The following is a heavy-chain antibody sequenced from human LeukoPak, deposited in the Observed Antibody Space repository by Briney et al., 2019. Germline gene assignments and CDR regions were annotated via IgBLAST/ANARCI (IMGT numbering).Heavy chain of an antibody. V-gene: IGHV1-24*01. CDR3: AIIPRNTIFGVGAYYYYYGMDV. CDR2: FDPEDGET. Sequence: ASVKVSCKVSGYTLTELSMHWVRQAPGKGLEWMGGFDPEDGETIYAQKFQGRVTMTEDTSTDTAYMELSSLRSEDTAVYYCAIIPRNTIFGVGAYYYYYGMDVWGQGTTVTVSS. CDR1: GYTLTELS. D-gene: IGHD3-3*01. J-gene: IGHJ6*02.